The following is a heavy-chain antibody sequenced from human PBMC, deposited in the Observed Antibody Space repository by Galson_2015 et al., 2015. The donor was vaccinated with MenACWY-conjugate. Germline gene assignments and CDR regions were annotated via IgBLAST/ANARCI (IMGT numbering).Heavy chain of an antibody. CDR2: IYPGDSDT. J-gene: IGHJ6*02. CDR1: GYSFTSYW. Sequence: QSGAEVKKPGESLRISCKGSGYSFTSYWIGWVRQMPGKGLEWMGIIYPGDSDTRYSPSFQGQVTISADKSISTAYLQWSSLKASDTAMYYCARQVSGSNYDPYYYYGKDVWGQGTTVTVSS. V-gene: IGHV5-51*01. CDR3: ARQVSGSNYDPYYYYGKDV. D-gene: IGHD4-11*01.